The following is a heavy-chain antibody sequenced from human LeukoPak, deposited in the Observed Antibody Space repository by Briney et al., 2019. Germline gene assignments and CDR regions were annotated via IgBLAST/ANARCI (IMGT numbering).Heavy chain of an antibody. CDR3: ARGSTTVAGIMGY. D-gene: IGHD6-19*01. CDR2: ISYDGSNK. J-gene: IGHJ4*02. CDR1: GFTFSSYG. V-gene: IGHV3-30*19. Sequence: GRSLRLSCAASGFTFSSYGMHWVRQAPGKGLEWGAVISYDGSNKYYADSVKGRFTISRDNSKNTLYLQMNSLRAEDTAVYYCARGSTTVAGIMGYWGQGTLVTVSS.